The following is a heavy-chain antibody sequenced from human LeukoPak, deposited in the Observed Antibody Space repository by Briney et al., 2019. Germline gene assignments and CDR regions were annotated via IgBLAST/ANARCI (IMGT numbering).Heavy chain of an antibody. CDR2: IYYSGST. CDR1: GGSISSYN. Sequence: ASETLSLTCTVSGGSISSYNWSWIRQPPGKGLEWIGYIYYSGSTNYNPSLKSRVTISVDTSKNQFSLKLSSETAADTAVYYCARVGVTIFGVVKGYYYYYMDVWGKGTTVTVSS. J-gene: IGHJ6*03. D-gene: IGHD3-3*01. V-gene: IGHV4-59*01. CDR3: ARVGVTIFGVVKGYYYYYMDV.